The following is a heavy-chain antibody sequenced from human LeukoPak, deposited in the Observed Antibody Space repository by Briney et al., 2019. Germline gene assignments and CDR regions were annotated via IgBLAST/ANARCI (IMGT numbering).Heavy chain of an antibody. CDR1: GYTFTDYY. CDR2: INPNSGGT. V-gene: IGHV1-2*02. CDR3: ARVRIGQQLDKYYYYAMDV. J-gene: IGHJ6*02. D-gene: IGHD6-13*01. Sequence: ASVKVACKASGYTFTDYYMHWVRQAPGQGLEWMGWINPNSGGTNYAQKFQGRVTMTTDTSISTAYMEVSRLRSDDTAVYYCARVRIGQQLDKYYYYAMDVWGQGTTVTVSS.